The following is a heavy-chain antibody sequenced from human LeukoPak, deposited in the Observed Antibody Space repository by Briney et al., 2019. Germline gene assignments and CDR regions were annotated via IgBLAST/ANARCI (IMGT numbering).Heavy chain of an antibody. D-gene: IGHD3-22*01. CDR1: GYSIRSGYN. Sequence: SETLSLTCAVSGYSIRSGYNWGWIRQPPGKGLEWIGSISHSGSTYYNPSLKSRISISVDTSKNQFPLKLSSVTAADTAIYYCARAYYDNSGYYSLGYWGQGTLVIVSS. CDR3: ARAYYDNSGYYSLGY. J-gene: IGHJ4*02. V-gene: IGHV4-38-2*01. CDR2: ISHSGST.